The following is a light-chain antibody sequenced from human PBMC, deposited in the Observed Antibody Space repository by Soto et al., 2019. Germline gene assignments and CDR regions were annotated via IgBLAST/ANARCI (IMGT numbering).Light chain of an antibody. CDR3: QQYGSSPGT. J-gene: IGKJ1*01. CDR1: QSVSSSY. V-gene: IGKV3-20*01. Sequence: EIVLTQSPGTLSLSPGERATLSCRASQSVSSSYLAWYQQKPGQTPRLLIYGASSRATGIPDRFSGSGSGTDFTLTISRLELEDFAVYYCQQYGSSPGTFGQGTQVEIK. CDR2: GAS.